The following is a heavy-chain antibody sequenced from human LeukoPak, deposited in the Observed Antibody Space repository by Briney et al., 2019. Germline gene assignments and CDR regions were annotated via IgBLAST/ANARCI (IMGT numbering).Heavy chain of an antibody. D-gene: IGHD3-22*01. CDR1: GDSISSYY. V-gene: IGHV4-4*07. J-gene: IGHJ4*02. CDR2: IYTSAST. CDR3: ASYDSSGYYSFDY. Sequence: SETLSLTCTVSGDSISSYYWSWLRQPAGKGLEWIGRIYTSASTNYNPSLKSRVTMSVDTSKNQFSLKLSSVTAADTAVYYCASYDSSGYYSFDYWGQGTLVTVSS.